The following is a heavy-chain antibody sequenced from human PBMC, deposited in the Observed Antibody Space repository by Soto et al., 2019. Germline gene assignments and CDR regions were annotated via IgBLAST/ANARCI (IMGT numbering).Heavy chain of an antibody. CDR1: GGPFSSYA. D-gene: IGHD5-12*01. J-gene: IGHJ4*02. CDR2: ISGSGGST. V-gene: IGHV3-23*01. CDR3: AKGIVATIPVYYFDY. Sequence: GGSLRLSCAASGGPFSSYAMSWVRQAPGKGLEWVSAISGSGGSTYYADSVKGRFTISRDNSKNTLYLQMNSLRAEDTAVYYCAKGIVATIPVYYFDYWGQGTLVTVSS.